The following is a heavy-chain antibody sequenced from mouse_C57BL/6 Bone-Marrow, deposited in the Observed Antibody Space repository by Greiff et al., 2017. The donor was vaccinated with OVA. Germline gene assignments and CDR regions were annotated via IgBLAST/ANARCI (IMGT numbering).Heavy chain of an antibody. CDR3: ARGLYYGYDYFDD. D-gene: IGHD2-2*01. J-gene: IGHJ2*01. CDR2: IDPSDSYT. Sequence: QVQLKQPGAELVMPGASVKLSCKASGYTFTSYWMHWVKQRPGQGLEWIGEIDPSDSYTNYNQKFKGKSTLTVDKSSSTAYMQLSSLTSEDSAVYYCARGLYYGYDYFDDWGQGTTLTVSS. V-gene: IGHV1-69*01. CDR1: GYTFTSYW.